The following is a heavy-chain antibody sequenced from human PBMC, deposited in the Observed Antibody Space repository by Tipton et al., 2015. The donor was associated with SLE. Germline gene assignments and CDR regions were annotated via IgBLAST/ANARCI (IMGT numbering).Heavy chain of an antibody. CDR3: ARAVGSSSPGYFDY. Sequence: SLRLSCAASGFTFSSYAMHWARQAPGKGLEYVSAISSNGGSTYYANSVKGRFTISRDNSKNTLYLQMGSLRAEDMAVYYCARAVGSSSPGYFDYWGQGTLVTVSS. CDR2: ISSNGGST. V-gene: IGHV3-64*01. D-gene: IGHD6-6*01. J-gene: IGHJ4*02. CDR1: GFTFSSYA.